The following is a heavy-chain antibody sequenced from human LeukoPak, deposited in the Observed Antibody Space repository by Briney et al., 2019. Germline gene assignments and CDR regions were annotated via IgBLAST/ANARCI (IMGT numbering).Heavy chain of an antibody. Sequence: SETLSLTCTVSGVSMNYYFWNWIRQPAGEGLQWIGRIHSSGTTNYNPSLKSRVTMSVDTSKNQFSLKLSSVTAADTAVYYCARVGHVLRYYYYMDVWGKGTTVTISS. V-gene: IGHV4-4*07. CDR2: IHSSGTT. CDR1: GVSMNYYF. CDR3: ARVGHVLRYYYYMDV. D-gene: IGHD3-9*01. J-gene: IGHJ6*03.